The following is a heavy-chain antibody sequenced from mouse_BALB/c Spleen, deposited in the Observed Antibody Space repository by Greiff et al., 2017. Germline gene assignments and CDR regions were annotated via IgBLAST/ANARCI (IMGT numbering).Heavy chain of an antibody. Sequence: VKLQQSGAELVRPGSSVKISCKASGYAFSSYWMNWVKQRPGQGLEWIGQIYPGDGDTNYNGKFKGKATLTADKSSSTAYMQLSSLTSEDSAVYFCARIGNYGVDYWGQGTTLTVSS. CDR3: ARIGNYGVDY. J-gene: IGHJ2*01. CDR1: GYAFSSYW. V-gene: IGHV1-80*01. D-gene: IGHD2-1*01. CDR2: IYPGDGDT.